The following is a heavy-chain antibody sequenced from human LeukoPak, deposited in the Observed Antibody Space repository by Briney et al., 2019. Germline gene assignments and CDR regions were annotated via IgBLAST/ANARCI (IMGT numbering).Heavy chain of an antibody. CDR2: ITYDGSNK. Sequence: GGSLRLSCAASGFTFSSYWMSWVRQAPGKGLEWVAIITYDGSNKYYADSVKGRFTISRDNSKNTLYLQMNSLRAEDTAMYYCAREASFDFWGQGTMVTVS. CDR3: AREASFDF. J-gene: IGHJ3*01. V-gene: IGHV3-30*03. CDR1: GFTFSSYW.